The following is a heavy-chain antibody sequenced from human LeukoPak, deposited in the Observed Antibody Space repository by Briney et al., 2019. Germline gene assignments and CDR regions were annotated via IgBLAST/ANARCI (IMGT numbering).Heavy chain of an antibody. CDR1: GFTFSDYY. CDR2: ISSSGSTI. CDR3: ARARNYDFWSQNYYYYYMDV. Sequence: GGSLRLSCAASGFTFSDYYMSWIRQAPGKGLEWVSYISSSGSTIYYADSVKGRFTISRDNAKNSLYLQMNSLRAEDTAVYYCARARNYDFWSQNYYYYYMDVWGKGTTVTVSS. J-gene: IGHJ6*03. D-gene: IGHD3-3*01. V-gene: IGHV3-11*04.